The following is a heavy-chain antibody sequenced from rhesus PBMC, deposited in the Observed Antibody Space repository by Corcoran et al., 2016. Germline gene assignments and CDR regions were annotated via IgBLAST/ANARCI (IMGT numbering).Heavy chain of an antibody. CDR3: AREKRTAGTDFFY. D-gene: IGHD1-1*01. CDR2: IYGSSGST. Sequence: QVQLQESGPGLVKPSETLSLTCAVSGYSISSNYWSWIRQPQGKGLEWIGYIYGSSGSTYYKPSLKSRVHLATDTAKNQFSLKLSSVTAADTAVYYCAREKRTAGTDFFYWGQGVLVTVSS. CDR1: GYSISSNY. V-gene: IGHV4-147*01. J-gene: IGHJ4*01.